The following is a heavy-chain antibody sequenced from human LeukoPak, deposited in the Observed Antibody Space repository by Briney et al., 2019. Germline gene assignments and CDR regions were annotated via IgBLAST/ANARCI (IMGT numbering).Heavy chain of an antibody. CDR1: GFTFSSYA. Sequence: GGSLRLSCAASGFTFSSYAMHWVRRAPGKGLEWVAVISYDGSNKYYADSVKGRFTISRDNSKNTLYLQMNSLRAEDTAVYYCAKEVVPAALAAAGPDYWGQGTLVTVSS. J-gene: IGHJ4*02. V-gene: IGHV3-30-3*01. CDR2: ISYDGSNK. CDR3: AKEVVPAALAAAGPDY. D-gene: IGHD2-2*01.